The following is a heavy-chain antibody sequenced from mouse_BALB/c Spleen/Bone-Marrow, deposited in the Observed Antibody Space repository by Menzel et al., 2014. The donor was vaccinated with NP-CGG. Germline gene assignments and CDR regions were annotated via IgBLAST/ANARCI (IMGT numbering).Heavy chain of an antibody. V-gene: IGHV1-5*01. CDR2: FYPGNSDT. CDR3: TFLVKEDFAY. CDR1: GYSLTSYW. D-gene: IGHD2-10*02. J-gene: IGHJ3*01. Sequence: EVMLVESGTVLARPGASVKMSCKASGYSLTSYWMHWVKQRPGQGLEWIGAFYPGNSDTTYNQKFKGKAKLTAVTSASTAYMELSSLTNEDSAVYYCTFLVKEDFAYWGQGTLVTVSA.